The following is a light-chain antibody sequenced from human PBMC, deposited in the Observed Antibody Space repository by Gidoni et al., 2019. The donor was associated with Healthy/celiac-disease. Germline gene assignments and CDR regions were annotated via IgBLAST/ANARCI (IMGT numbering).Light chain of an antibody. J-gene: IGKJ2*01. CDR2: AAS. V-gene: IGKV1-39*01. Sequence: DIQMTQSPSSLSASVGDRVTITCRANQSISSYLTWYQQKPGKAPKLLIYAASSLQSGVPSRFSGSGAGTDFTLTISSRQPEDFATYYCQQSYSTLYTFGQGTKLEIK. CDR3: QQSYSTLYT. CDR1: QSISSY.